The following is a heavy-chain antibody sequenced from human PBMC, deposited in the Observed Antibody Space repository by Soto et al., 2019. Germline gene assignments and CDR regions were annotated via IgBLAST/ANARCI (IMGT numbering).Heavy chain of an antibody. CDR3: AKDLLGPCRAYGMDV. CDR1: GFTFSSYG. J-gene: IGHJ6*02. CDR2: ISYDGSNK. D-gene: IGHD7-27*01. V-gene: IGHV3-30*18. Sequence: QVQLVESGGGVVQPGRSLRLSCAASGFTFSSYGMHWVRQAPGKGLEWVAVISYDGSNKYYADSVKGRFTISRDNSKNTLYQQMNSLRAEDTAVYYCAKDLLGPCRAYGMDVWGQGTTVTVSS.